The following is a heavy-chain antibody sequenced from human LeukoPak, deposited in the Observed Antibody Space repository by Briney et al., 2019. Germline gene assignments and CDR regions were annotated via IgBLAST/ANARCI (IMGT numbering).Heavy chain of an antibody. CDR3: AKDRGFGYYDYDY. D-gene: IGHD5-12*01. CDR1: GLTFSSYS. V-gene: IGHV3-23*01. CDR2: ISGSGGST. Sequence: GGSLRLSCAASGLTFSSYSKSWVRQAPGRGLEWVSTISGSGGSTYYADSVKGRFTISTDNSKNTLYLQMNSLRVEDTAVYYSAKDRGFGYYDYDYWGQGTLVTVSS. J-gene: IGHJ4*02.